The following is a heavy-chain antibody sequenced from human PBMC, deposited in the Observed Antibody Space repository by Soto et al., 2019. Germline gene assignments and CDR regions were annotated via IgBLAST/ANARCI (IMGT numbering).Heavy chain of an antibody. CDR1: GFTFSSYS. D-gene: IGHD3-9*01. CDR2: IFVTGGTI. CDR3: ARDKDWAFDY. Sequence: GGSLRLSCVASGFTFSSYSMIWVRQAPGKGLEWVSYIFVTGGTIYYADSVKGRFTVSRDNAKNSLFLLMSSLRAEDTAVYYCARDKDWAFDYWGQGTQVTVS. J-gene: IGHJ4*02. V-gene: IGHV3-48*03.